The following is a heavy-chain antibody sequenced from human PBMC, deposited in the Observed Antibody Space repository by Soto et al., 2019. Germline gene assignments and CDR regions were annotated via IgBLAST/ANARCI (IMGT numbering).Heavy chain of an antibody. D-gene: IGHD1-26*01. Sequence: EVQLLESGGGLVQPGGSLRLSCAASGFTLSSYAMSWVRQAPGKGLEWVSAISGSGNRTFHADSVKGRFTISRDNAKNALYLQMNSRRVEDTAVDYCSKEVATGSYSHHYHGLDVWGQGTMVTVSS. J-gene: IGHJ6*02. CDR3: SKEVATGSYSHHYHGLDV. CDR1: GFTLSSYA. V-gene: IGHV3-23*01. CDR2: ISGSGNRT.